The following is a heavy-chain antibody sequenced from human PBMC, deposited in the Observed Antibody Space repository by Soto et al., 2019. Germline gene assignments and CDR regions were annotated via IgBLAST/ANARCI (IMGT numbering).Heavy chain of an antibody. V-gene: IGHV1-69*01. Sequence: QVQLVQSGAEVRKPGSSVKVSCKASGGTFSSYAISWVRQAPGQGLEWMGGIIPIFGTANYAQKFQGRVTITADESTSTAYMEMSSLRSEDTAVYYCARDRPPGGFDYWGQGTLVTVSS. CDR2: IIPIFGTA. D-gene: IGHD3-16*01. CDR3: ARDRPPGGFDY. CDR1: GGTFSSYA. J-gene: IGHJ4*02.